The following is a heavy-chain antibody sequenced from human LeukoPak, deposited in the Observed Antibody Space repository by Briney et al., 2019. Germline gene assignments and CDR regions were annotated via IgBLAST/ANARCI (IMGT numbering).Heavy chain of an antibody. V-gene: IGHV1-2*02. Sequence: ASVKVSCTASGYTFTCYYMHWVRQAPGQGLEWMGWINPNSGGTNYAQKFQGRVTMTRDTSISTAHMELSRLRSDDTAVYYCARGVGWAGKYYFDYWGQGTLVTVSS. CDR1: GYTFTCYY. CDR3: ARGVGWAGKYYFDY. D-gene: IGHD2-15*01. J-gene: IGHJ4*02. CDR2: INPNSGGT.